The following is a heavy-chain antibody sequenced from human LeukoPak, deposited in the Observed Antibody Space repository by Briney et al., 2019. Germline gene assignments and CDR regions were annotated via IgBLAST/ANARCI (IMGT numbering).Heavy chain of an antibody. J-gene: IGHJ4*01. V-gene: IGHV1-2*02. Sequence: ASVKVSCKASGYTLTDYYMHWVRQAPGQGLEWMGRIIPISGRTNYAQKFQGRVTITRDTSISPAYLELSRLRSDDTAVYYCARSRYYYDSSGYYIDYWGQGTLVTVSS. CDR3: ARSRYYYDSSGYYIDY. CDR2: IIPISGRT. CDR1: GYTLTDYY. D-gene: IGHD3-22*01.